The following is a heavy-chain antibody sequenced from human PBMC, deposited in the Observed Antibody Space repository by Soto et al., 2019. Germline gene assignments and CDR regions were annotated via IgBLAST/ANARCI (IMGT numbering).Heavy chain of an antibody. D-gene: IGHD3-22*01. Sequence: PSETLSLTCAVYGGSFSAYYWTWIRQPPGKGLEWIGEINHSGGTSYNPSLKSRVTISVDTSKSQFSLKLTSVTAADRAVYHCARGSVDTVHSSGVYEYWGQGTPVTVSS. CDR1: GGSFSAYY. V-gene: IGHV4-34*01. J-gene: IGHJ4*02. CDR3: ARGSVDTVHSSGVYEY. CDR2: INHSGGT.